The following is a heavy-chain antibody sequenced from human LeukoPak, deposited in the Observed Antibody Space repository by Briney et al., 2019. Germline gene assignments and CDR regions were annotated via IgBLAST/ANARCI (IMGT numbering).Heavy chain of an antibody. J-gene: IGHJ5*02. V-gene: IGHV4-34*01. CDR1: GGSFSGYY. CDR2: INHSGST. Sequence: PSETLSLTCAVYGGSFSGYYWSWIRQPPGKGLEWIGEINHSGSTNYNPPLKSRVTISVDTSKNQFSLKLSSVTAADTAVYYCARQGAYYYGSGSYGGPRWFDPWGQGTLVTVSS. D-gene: IGHD3-10*01. CDR3: ARQGAYYYGSGSYGGPRWFDP.